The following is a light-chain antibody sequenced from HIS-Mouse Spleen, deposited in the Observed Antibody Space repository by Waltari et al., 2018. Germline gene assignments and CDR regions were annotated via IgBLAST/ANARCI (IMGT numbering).Light chain of an antibody. J-gene: IGLJ2*01. Sequence: SYELTQPPSVSVSPGQTARITCAGEALPKKYSYWYQQKSGQAPVLVIYEDSKRPSGIPARFSGSSSGTMATLTISGAQVEDEADYYCYSTDSSGNHRVFGGGTKLTVL. CDR1: ALPKKY. CDR3: YSTDSSGNHRV. V-gene: IGLV3-10*01. CDR2: EDS.